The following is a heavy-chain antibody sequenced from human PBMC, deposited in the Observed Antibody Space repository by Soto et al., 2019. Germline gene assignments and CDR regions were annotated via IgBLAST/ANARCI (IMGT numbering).Heavy chain of an antibody. J-gene: IGHJ6*02. Sequence: LSLTCTVSGGSVSSGSYYWSWIRQPPGKGLEWIGYIFYSGSTNYNPSLKSRVTISVDTSKNQFSLELRSVTAADTAVYYCARDSSTSQNIHYYYGMDVWGQGTTVTVSS. CDR1: GGSVSSGSYY. V-gene: IGHV4-61*01. CDR3: ARDSSTSQNIHYYYGMDV. D-gene: IGHD2-2*01. CDR2: IFYSGST.